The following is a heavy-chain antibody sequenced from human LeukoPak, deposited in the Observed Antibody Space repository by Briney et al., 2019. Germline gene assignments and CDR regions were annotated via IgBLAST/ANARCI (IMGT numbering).Heavy chain of an antibody. D-gene: IGHD2-15*01. CDR1: GFTFSSYA. J-gene: IGHJ5*02. CDR2: ISYDGSNK. V-gene: IGHV3-30*04. Sequence: GRSLRLSCAASGFTFSSYAMHWVRQAPGKGLEWVAVISYDGSNKYCADSVKGRFTISRDNSKNTLYLQMNSLRAEDTAVYYCARDVDWFDPWGQGTLVTVSS. CDR3: ARDVDWFDP.